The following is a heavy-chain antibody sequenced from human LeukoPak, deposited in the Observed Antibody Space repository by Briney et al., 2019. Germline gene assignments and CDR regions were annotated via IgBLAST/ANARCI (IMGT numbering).Heavy chain of an antibody. V-gene: IGHV3-33*08. CDR2: IWYDGSNK. Sequence: GGSLRLSCAASGFTFSDYGMHWVRQPPGKGLEWVAIIWYDGSNKTYEDSVKGRFTISRDNSKNTLYLQMNSLRAEDTAVYYCARGVDYYENSGTIDYWGQGTLVTVSS. CDR1: GFTFSDYG. J-gene: IGHJ4*02. CDR3: ARGVDYYENSGTIDY. D-gene: IGHD3-22*01.